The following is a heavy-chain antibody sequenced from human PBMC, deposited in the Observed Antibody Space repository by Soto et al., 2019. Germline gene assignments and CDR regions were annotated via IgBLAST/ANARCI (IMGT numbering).Heavy chain of an antibody. V-gene: IGHV1-18*01. D-gene: IGHD3-10*01. J-gene: IGHJ5*02. CDR2: ISGYNGNT. CDR1: GYTFTNYG. Sequence: QVQLVQSGGEVKKPGASVKVSCKASGYTFTNYGISWVRQAPGQGLEWLGWISGYNGNTIYAQNLQGRVTMTTDTPTNTAYMELRRLRSDDTAVYYCARGVGSGSYYNQYNWFDPWGQGTLVTVSS. CDR3: ARGVGSGSYYNQYNWFDP.